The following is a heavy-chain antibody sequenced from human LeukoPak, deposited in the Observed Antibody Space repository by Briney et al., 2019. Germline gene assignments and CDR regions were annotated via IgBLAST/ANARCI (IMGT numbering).Heavy chain of an antibody. D-gene: IGHD6-19*01. CDR3: ARGGAWSDY. CDR2: IYTSGST. J-gene: IGHJ4*02. Sequence: PSETLSLTCTVSGGSISSYYWSWIRQPPGKGLEWIGYIYTSGSTNYNPSLKSRVTISVNTSKNQFSLQLNSVTAADTAVYFCARGGAWSDYWGQGALVTVSS. V-gene: IGHV4-4*09. CDR1: GGSISSYY.